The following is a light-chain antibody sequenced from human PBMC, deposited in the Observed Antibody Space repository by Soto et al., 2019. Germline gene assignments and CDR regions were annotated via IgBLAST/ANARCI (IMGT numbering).Light chain of an antibody. CDR2: GNS. Sequence: QSVLTQPPSVSGAPGQRVTISCTGSSSNIGAGYDVHWYQQLPGTAPKLLIYGNSIRPSGVPDRFSGSKSGTSASLAITGLQAEDEADYYCQSYDSSLSGSWVFGGGTKLTVL. J-gene: IGLJ3*02. V-gene: IGLV1-40*01. CDR3: QSYDSSLSGSWV. CDR1: SSNIGAGYD.